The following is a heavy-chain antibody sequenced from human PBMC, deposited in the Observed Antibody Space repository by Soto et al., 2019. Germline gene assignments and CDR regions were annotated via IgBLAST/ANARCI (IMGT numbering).Heavy chain of an antibody. D-gene: IGHD4-17*01. CDR3: VKDRTVTRRFDY. CDR2: IWYDGSNK. V-gene: IGHV3-33*06. CDR1: GFTFSSYG. J-gene: IGHJ4*02. Sequence: QVQLVESGGGVVQPGRSLRLSCAASGFTFSSYGMHWVRQAPGKGLEWVAVIWYDGSNKYYADSVKGRFTISRDNSKNTLYLQMSSLRAEDTAVYYCVKDRTVTRRFDYWGQGTLVTVSS.